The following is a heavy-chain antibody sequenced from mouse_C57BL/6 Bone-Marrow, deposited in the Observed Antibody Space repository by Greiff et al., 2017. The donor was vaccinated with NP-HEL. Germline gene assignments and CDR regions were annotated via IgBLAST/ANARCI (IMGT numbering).Heavy chain of an antibody. CDR3: ASPYDYDVAWFAY. V-gene: IGHV5-6*01. Sequence: EVQLVESGGDLVKPGGSLKLSCAASGFTFSSYGMSWVRQTPDKRLEWVATISSGGSYTYYPDSVKGRFTISSDNANNTLYLQMSSLKSEDTAMYYCASPYDYDVAWFAYWGQGTLVTVSA. CDR1: GFTFSSYG. J-gene: IGHJ3*01. D-gene: IGHD2-4*01. CDR2: ISSGGSYT.